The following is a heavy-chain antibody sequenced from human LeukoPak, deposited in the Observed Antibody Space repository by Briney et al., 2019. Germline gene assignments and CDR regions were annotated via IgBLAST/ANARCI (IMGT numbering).Heavy chain of an antibody. V-gene: IGHV1-18*01. CDR2: ISAYNGNT. D-gene: IGHD3-10*01. CDR1: GYSFSDNG. CDR3: ARVSFEVKNFGSGSYAVPAPFYSYMDV. Sequence: ASVKVSCKTSGYSFSDNGISWGRQAPGQGLEWLGWISAYNGNTDSAQVFQDRVTMTTDTSTNTAYMELRSLTSDDPAVYFCARVSFEVKNFGSGSYAVPAPFYSYMDVWAKGTTVIVSS. J-gene: IGHJ6*03.